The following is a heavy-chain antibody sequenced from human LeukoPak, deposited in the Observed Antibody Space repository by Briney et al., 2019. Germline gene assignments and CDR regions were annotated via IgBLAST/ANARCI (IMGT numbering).Heavy chain of an antibody. CDR1: GLRFDNHA. V-gene: IGHV3-9*03. CDR2: ISWNSGSI. D-gene: IGHD2/OR15-2a*01. J-gene: IGHJ4*02. Sequence: GGSLRLSCAASGLRFDNHAMHWVRQAPGKGLEWVSGISWNSGSIDYADSVKGRFTISRDNAKTSLYLQMNSLTVEDMALYYCASSSIFGSNWAEFDYWGQGTLVTVSS. CDR3: ASSSIFGSNWAEFDY.